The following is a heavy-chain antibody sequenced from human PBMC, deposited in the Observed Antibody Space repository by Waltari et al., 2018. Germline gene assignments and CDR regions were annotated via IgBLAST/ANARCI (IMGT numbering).Heavy chain of an antibody. CDR1: GYTFTSYG. Sequence: QVQLVQSGAEVKKPGASVKVSCKASGYTFTSYGISWVRQAPGKGLEWMGWISAYNGNTNYAQKLQGRVTMTTDTSTSTAYMELRSLRSDDTAVYYCARVLRDFWSGYEYYYYYMDVWGKGTTVTVSS. CDR3: ARVLRDFWSGYEYYYYYMDV. CDR2: ISAYNGNT. J-gene: IGHJ6*03. D-gene: IGHD3-3*01. V-gene: IGHV1-18*01.